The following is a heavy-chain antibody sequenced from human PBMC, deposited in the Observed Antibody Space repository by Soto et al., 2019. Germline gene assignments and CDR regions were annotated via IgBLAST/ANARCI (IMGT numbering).Heavy chain of an antibody. CDR2: TNPGDSDT. V-gene: IGHV5-51*01. CDR1: GYDFATYW. J-gene: IGHJ6*02. CDR3: ARQRYNSGPTDNDMDV. D-gene: IGHD6-19*01. Sequence: GESLKISCKGSGYDFATYWIGWVRKMPGKGLKWREITNPGDSDTKYIPSFQGQVTISVDKFISTAYLQWSSLKASDTAMYYCARQRYNSGPTDNDMDVWGQGTTVTVSS.